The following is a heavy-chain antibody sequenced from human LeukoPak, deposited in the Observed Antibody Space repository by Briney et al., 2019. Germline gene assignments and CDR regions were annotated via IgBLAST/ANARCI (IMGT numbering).Heavy chain of an antibody. CDR1: GYTFTGYY. CDR3: ARRSPRYYYDSSGYFQDY. Sequence: ASVKVSCKASGYTFTGYYMHWVRQASGQGLEWMGWINPNSGGTNYAQKFQGRVTMTRDTSISTAYMELSRLRSDDTAVYYCARRSPRYYYDSSGYFQDYWGQGTLVTVSS. D-gene: IGHD3-22*01. J-gene: IGHJ4*02. V-gene: IGHV1-2*02. CDR2: INPNSGGT.